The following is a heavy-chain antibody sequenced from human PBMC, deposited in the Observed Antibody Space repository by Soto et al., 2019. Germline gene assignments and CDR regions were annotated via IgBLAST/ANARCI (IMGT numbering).Heavy chain of an antibody. D-gene: IGHD3-22*01. CDR2: IKHSGKT. J-gene: IGHJ5*01. Sequence: QVQPQQWGTGLLKPSETLSLTCAADGGSFSTYYGNWIRQPPGKGLEWMGEIKHSGKTQYNTSLNSRFTMSLDTSKNQFSLKLTSVTAADTAVYYCFGWLGSNWLDSWGPGTLVTVSS. CDR3: FGWLGSNWLDS. CDR1: GGSFSTYY. V-gene: IGHV4-34*01.